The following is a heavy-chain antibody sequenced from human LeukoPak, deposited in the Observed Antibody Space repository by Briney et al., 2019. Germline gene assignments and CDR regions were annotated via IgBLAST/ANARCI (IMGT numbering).Heavy chain of an antibody. CDR1: GYSSTSYW. Sequence: GESLKISCKGSGYSSTSYWIGWVRQMPGKGLEGMGIIYPGDSDTRYSPSFQGQVTISADKSISTAYLQWSSLNAADTAMYYCARLVKEQWLVLKQKNWFDPWGQGTLVTVSS. CDR3: ARLVKEQWLVLKQKNWFDP. V-gene: IGHV5-51*01. D-gene: IGHD6-19*01. CDR2: IYPGDSDT. J-gene: IGHJ5*02.